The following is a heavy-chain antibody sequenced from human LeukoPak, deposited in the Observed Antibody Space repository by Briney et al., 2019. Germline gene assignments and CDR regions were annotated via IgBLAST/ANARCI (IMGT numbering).Heavy chain of an antibody. V-gene: IGHV3-30-3*01. CDR3: ARVPDYYGRGGYFDY. D-gene: IGHD3-10*01. CDR1: GFTLSSYA. J-gene: IGHJ4*02. Sequence: GGSLRLSCAASGFTLSSYAMHWVRQAPGKGLEWVAVISYDGSNKYYADSVKGRFTISRDNSKNTLYLQMNSLRAEDTAVYYCARVPDYYGRGGYFDYWGQGTLVTVSS. CDR2: ISYDGSNK.